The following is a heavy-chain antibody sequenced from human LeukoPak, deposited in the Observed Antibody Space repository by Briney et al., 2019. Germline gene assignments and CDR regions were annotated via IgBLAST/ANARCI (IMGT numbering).Heavy chain of an antibody. CDR3: AKAYCGGDCYPTYYYYYMDV. Sequence: GGSLRLSCATSGLTFSNYGMHWVRQAPGKGLEWVAFIQYDGSNKYYADSVKGRFTISRDNSKNTLFLQMNSLRAEDTAVYYCAKAYCGGDCYPTYYYYYMDVWGKGTTVTVSS. CDR1: GLTFSNYG. D-gene: IGHD2-21*01. J-gene: IGHJ6*03. CDR2: IQYDGSNK. V-gene: IGHV3-30*02.